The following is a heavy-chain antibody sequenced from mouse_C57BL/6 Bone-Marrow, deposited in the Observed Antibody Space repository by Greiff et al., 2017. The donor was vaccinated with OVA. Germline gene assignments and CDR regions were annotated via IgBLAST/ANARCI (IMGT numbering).Heavy chain of an antibody. CDR1: GYTFTSYW. CDR3: AEIYDGYLYCFDY. V-gene: IGHV1-72*01. CDR2: IDPYSGGT. D-gene: IGHD2-3*01. Sequence: QVQLQQSGPELVKPGASVKLSCKASGYTFTSYWMHWVKQRPGRGLEWTGRIDPYSGGTNYNEKFKSKATLTVAKPSSTAYMQLSILTSEDSAVDYCAEIYDGYLYCFDYWGQGTTLTVSA. J-gene: IGHJ2*01.